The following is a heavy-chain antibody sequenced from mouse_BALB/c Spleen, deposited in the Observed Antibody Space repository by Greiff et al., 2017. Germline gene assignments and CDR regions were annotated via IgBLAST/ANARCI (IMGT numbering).Heavy chain of an antibody. Sequence: EVKLVESGGGLVKPGGSLKLSCAASGFTFSDYYMYWVRQTPEKRLEWVATISDGGSYTYYPDSVKGRFTISRDNAKNTLYLQMSSLKSEDTAMYYCARVDGYYPCFAYWGQGTLVTVSA. D-gene: IGHD2-3*01. CDR2: ISDGGSYT. CDR1: GFTFSDYY. CDR3: ARVDGYYPCFAY. V-gene: IGHV5-4*02. J-gene: IGHJ3*01.